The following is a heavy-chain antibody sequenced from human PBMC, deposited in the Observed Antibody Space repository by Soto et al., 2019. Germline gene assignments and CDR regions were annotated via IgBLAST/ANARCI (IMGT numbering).Heavy chain of an antibody. CDR3: ARETYCGGDCYSNWFDP. CDR2: IYHSGST. D-gene: IGHD2-21*02. CDR1: GGSISSGGYS. V-gene: IGHV4-30-2*01. J-gene: IGHJ5*02. Sequence: QLQLQESGSGLVKPSQTLSLTCAVSGGSISSGGYSWSWIRQPPGKGLEWIGYIYHSGSTYYNPSLKSRVTISVDRSKNQFSLKLSSVNVADTAVYYCARETYCGGDCYSNWFDPWGQGTLVTVSS.